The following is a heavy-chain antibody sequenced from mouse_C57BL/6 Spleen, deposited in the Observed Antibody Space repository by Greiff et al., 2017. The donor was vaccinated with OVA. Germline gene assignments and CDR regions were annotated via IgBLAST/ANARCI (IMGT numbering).Heavy chain of an antibody. CDR3: ARGEGSSGYGRYYAMDY. CDR1: GYTFTSYW. D-gene: IGHD3-2*02. J-gene: IGHJ4*01. V-gene: IGHV1-55*01. Sequence: QVQLQQPGAELVKPGASVKMSCKASGYTFTSYWITWVKQRPGQGLEWIGDIYPGSGSTNYNEKFKSKATLTVDTSSSTAYMQLSSLTSEDSAVYYWARGEGSSGYGRYYAMDYWGQGTTVTVSS. CDR2: IYPGSGST.